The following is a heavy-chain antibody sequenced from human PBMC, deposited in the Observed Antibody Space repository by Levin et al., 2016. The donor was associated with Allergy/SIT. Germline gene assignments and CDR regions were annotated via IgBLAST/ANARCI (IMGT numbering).Heavy chain of an antibody. CDR3: AKSEFQLLVTGPIDY. CDR1: GFTFNSYA. J-gene: IGHJ4*02. Sequence: GESLKISCAASGFTFNSYAMNWVRQAPGKGLQWVSVISSSGDSTYYGDSVTGRFTISRDNSKNTVYLQMNSLRVEDTAVYYCAKSEFQLLVTGPIDYWGQGTLVTVSS. CDR2: ISSSGDST. V-gene: IGHV3-23*01. D-gene: IGHD2-21*02.